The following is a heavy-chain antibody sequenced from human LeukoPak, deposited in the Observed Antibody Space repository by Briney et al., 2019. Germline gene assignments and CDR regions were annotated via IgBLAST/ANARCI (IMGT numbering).Heavy chain of an antibody. V-gene: IGHV4-39*01. CDR2: ISYSGST. CDR1: GGSISSSNYN. J-gene: IGHJ3*02. D-gene: IGHD5-18*01. CDR3: ARHTKSGYSYGFDAFHI. Sequence: PSETLSLTCTVSGGSISSSNYNWGWIRQPPGKGREWIGTISYSGSTYYNPSLKSRVTISVDTSKNQFSLKLTSVTAADTAVYYCARHTKSGYSYGFDAFHIWGQGTMVTVSS.